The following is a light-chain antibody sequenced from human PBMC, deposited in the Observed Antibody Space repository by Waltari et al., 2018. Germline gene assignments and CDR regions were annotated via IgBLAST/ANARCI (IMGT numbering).Light chain of an antibody. CDR3: CSHAGNSVV. Sequence: QSALPQPPSASGSPGQSVTISCTGTSSDVGGYNYVSWYQQHPGKAPKVMIYEVSKRPSGVPDRFSGSKSGNTASLTVSGLQAEDEADYYCCSHAGNSVVFGGGTKLTVL. CDR2: EVS. J-gene: IGLJ2*01. V-gene: IGLV2-8*01. CDR1: SSDVGGYNY.